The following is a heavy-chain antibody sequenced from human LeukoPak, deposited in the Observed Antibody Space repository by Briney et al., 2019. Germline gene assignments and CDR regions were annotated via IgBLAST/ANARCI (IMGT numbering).Heavy chain of an antibody. J-gene: IGHJ4*02. D-gene: IGHD6-19*01. Sequence: GGSLRLSCAASGFTFSSYAMRWVRQAPGKGLEWVSAISGSGGSTYYADSVKGRFTISRDNSKNTLYLQMNSLRAEDTAVYYCAKGSGWYWKYFDYWGQGTLVTVSS. V-gene: IGHV3-23*01. CDR3: AKGSGWYWKYFDY. CDR1: GFTFSSYA. CDR2: ISGSGGST.